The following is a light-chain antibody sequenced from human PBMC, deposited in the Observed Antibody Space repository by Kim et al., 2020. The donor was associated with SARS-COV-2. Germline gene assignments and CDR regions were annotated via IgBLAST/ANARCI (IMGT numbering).Light chain of an antibody. CDR1: SGSISSDF. V-gene: IGLV6-57*01. J-gene: IGLJ3*02. Sequence: GKTVIIPCARSSGSISSDFVKWFQQRPGTSPTTVIYEDNVRPSGVPDRFSGFVDSSSNSASLTISGLKTEDEADYYCQSYHDNAWVFGGGTQLTVL. CDR3: QSYHDNAWV. CDR2: EDN.